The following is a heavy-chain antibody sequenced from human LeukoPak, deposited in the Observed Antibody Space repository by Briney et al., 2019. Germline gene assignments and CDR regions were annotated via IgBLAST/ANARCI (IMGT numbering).Heavy chain of an antibody. D-gene: IGHD1-1*01. V-gene: IGHV4-59*08. CDR2: IYYSGST. CDR1: GGSISSYY. Sequence: PSETLSLTCTVSGGSISSYYWSWIRQPPGKGLEWIGYIYYSGSTNYNPSLKSRVTISVDTSKNQFSLKLSSVTAADTAVYYCARVHAAGGYYYGMDVWGQGTTVTVSS. CDR3: ARVHAAGGYYYGMDV. J-gene: IGHJ6*02.